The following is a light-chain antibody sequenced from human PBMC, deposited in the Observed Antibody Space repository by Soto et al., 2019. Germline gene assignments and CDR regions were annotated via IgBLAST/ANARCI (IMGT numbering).Light chain of an antibody. CDR2: GAS. V-gene: IGKV3-15*01. CDR1: QSVDIS. CDR3: QQYRNWPRT. Sequence: EIVLTQSPATLSASPGERVTITCRASQSVDISLAWYQQTPGQAPRLLIYGASTRATEMPGRFSGRGSGTEFTLTISSLQSEDFAVYYCQQYRNWPRTFGRGTKVDIK. J-gene: IGKJ4*02.